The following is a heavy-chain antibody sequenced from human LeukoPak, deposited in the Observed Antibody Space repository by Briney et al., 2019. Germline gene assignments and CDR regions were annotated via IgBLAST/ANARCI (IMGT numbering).Heavy chain of an antibody. CDR2: IRYDGSNK. D-gene: IGHD5-12*01. V-gene: IGHV3-30*02. Sequence: GGSLRLSCAASGFTFSSYVMHWVRQAPGKGLEWVAFIRYDGSNKYYADSVKGRFTISRDNSKNTLYLQMNSLRAEDTAVYSCANRPIYSGYDYYWGQGTLVTVSS. CDR1: GFTFSSYV. J-gene: IGHJ4*02. CDR3: ANRPIYSGYDYY.